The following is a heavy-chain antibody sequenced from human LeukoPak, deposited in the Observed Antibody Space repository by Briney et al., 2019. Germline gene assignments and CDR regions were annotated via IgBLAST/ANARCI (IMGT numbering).Heavy chain of an antibody. CDR1: GFTFNSYA. V-gene: IGHV3-23*01. CDR2: IFGSGGSA. J-gene: IGHJ4*02. D-gene: IGHD6-19*01. Sequence: GGSLRLSCAASGFTFNSYAMYWVRQAPGKGLEWISGIFGSGGSAHYADPVKGRFTISRDNSKNTLYLQMNSLRAEDTAVYYCGKTTAGYSSGRFPGWPVDYWGQGTLVTVSS. CDR3: GKTTAGYSSGRFPGWPVDY.